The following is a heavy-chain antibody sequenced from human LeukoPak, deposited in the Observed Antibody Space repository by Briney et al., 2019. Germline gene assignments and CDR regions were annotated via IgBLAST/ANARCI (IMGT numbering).Heavy chain of an antibody. J-gene: IGHJ5*02. Sequence: PSETLSLTCTVSGDSISTSNSYWGWIRQPPGKGLEWIGSIYYSGNTYYNASLKSRVTISVDTSKNQFSLKLSSVTAADTAVYYCARRRGRFGELWTRTNWFDPWGQGTLVTVSS. V-gene: IGHV4-39*07. D-gene: IGHD3-10*01. CDR3: ARRRGRFGELWTRTNWFDP. CDR1: GDSISTSNSY. CDR2: IYYSGNT.